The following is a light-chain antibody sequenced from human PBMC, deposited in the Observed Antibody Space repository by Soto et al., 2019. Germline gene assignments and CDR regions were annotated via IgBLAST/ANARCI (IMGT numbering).Light chain of an antibody. CDR2: EAS. V-gene: IGKV1-39*01. CDR3: QQSYNIHQT. J-gene: IGKJ1*01. Sequence: DIQMTQSPSSLSASVGDTVTITCRASQTIAIYLNWYQQKPGKAPNRLIYEASSLQSGVPSRFTGRGSGTDFSLTISSRQPEDFATYYCQQSYNIHQTFGQGTRVEIK. CDR1: QTIAIY.